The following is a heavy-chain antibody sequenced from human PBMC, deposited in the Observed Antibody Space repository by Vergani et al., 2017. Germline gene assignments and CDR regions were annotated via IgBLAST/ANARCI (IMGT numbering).Heavy chain of an antibody. J-gene: IGHJ4*02. Sequence: QVQLVESGGGVVQPGRSLRLSCAASGFTFSSYGMHWVRQAPGKGLEWVAVISYDGSNKYYADSVKGRFTISRDNSKNTLSLQMNSLRAEDTAVYYCAKDRYYYGSGSCFDYWGQGTLVTVSS. CDR3: AKDRYYYGSGSCFDY. CDR1: GFTFSSYG. CDR2: ISYDGSNK. D-gene: IGHD3-10*01. V-gene: IGHV3-30*18.